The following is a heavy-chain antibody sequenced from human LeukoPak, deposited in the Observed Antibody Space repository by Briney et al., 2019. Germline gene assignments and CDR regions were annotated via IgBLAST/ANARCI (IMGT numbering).Heavy chain of an antibody. V-gene: IGHV3-64*01. CDR1: GFTFSSYA. Sequence: PGGSLRLSCAASGFTFSSYAMHWVRQAPGKGLEYVSAISSNGGSTYYANSVKGRFTISRDNSKNTLYLQMGSLRAEDMAVYYCARAPPWVAYYYYYGMDVWGQGTTVTVSS. D-gene: IGHD2-15*01. J-gene: IGHJ6*02. CDR3: ARAPPWVAYYYYYGMDV. CDR2: ISSNGGST.